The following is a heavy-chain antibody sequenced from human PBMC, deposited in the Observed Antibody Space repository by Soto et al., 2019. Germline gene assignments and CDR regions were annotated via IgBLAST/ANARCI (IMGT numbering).Heavy chain of an antibody. Sequence: SETLSLTCTVSGGSISSDDYYWSWIRQPPGKGLECIGYIYYSGSTYYNPSLKSRVTISVDTSKNQYSLKLNSVTAADTAFYYCSRDLWGYCGTDCYPLDVWGQGTTVTVSS. CDR3: SRDLWGYCGTDCYPLDV. V-gene: IGHV4-30-4*02. CDR1: GGSISSDDYY. J-gene: IGHJ6*02. D-gene: IGHD2-21*02. CDR2: IYYSGST.